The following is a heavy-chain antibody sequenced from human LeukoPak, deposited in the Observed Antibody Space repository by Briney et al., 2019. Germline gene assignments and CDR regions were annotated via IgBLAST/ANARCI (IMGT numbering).Heavy chain of an antibody. V-gene: IGHV4-61*01. CDR3: ATMHSSAWYSY. CDR2: IYYSGST. J-gene: IGHJ4*02. D-gene: IGHD6-19*01. CDR1: GGSVSSGSYY. Sequence: SETLSLTCTVSGGSVSSGSYYWSWIRQPPGKGLEWIGYIYYSGSTNYKSSLKSRVTISVDTSKNQFSLKLSSVTAADTAVYYCATMHSSAWYSYWGRGPWSPSPQ.